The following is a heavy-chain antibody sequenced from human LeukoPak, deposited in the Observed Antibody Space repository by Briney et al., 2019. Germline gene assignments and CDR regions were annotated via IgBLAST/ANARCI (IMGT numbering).Heavy chain of an antibody. CDR3: ARIGYRSSSFDY. J-gene: IGHJ4*02. CDR1: GFTFSNYL. CDR2: IKQDGSVK. D-gene: IGHD6-6*01. Sequence: GGSLRLSCAASGFTFSNYLMSWVRQAPGKGLEWVANIKQDGSVKYYMDSVKGRFTISRDNAKNSVYLQMDSPRAEDTAVYCCARIGYRSSSFDYWGQGTLVTVSS. V-gene: IGHV3-7*01.